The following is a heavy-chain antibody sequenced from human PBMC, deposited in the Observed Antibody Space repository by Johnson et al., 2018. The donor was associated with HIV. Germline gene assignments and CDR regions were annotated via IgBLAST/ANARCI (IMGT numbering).Heavy chain of an antibody. D-gene: IGHD5-18*01. V-gene: IGHV3-30*04. CDR3: TAEAGIELWLIDAFDI. CDR1: GFTFSSYA. CDR2: ISYDGSNK. J-gene: IGHJ3*02. Sequence: QVQLVESGGGVVQPGRSLRLSCAASGFTFSSYAMHWVRQAPGKGLEWVAVISYDGSNKYYADSVKGRFTISRDKSKNTLYLQMNSLKTEDTAVYYCTAEAGIELWLIDAFDIWGQGTMVTVSS.